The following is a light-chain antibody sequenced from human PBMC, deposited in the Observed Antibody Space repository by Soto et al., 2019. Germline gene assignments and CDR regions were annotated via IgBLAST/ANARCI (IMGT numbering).Light chain of an antibody. CDR2: GAS. CDR1: QSVSSSY. CDR3: QQYGSSLGT. Sequence: EIVLTQSPGTLSLSPGEISTLSCRASQSVSSSYLAWYQQKPGHAPRLLIYGASSRATGIPDRFSGSGSGTDFTLTISRLEPEDFAVYYCQQYGSSLGTFGQGTKLEIK. J-gene: IGKJ2*01. V-gene: IGKV3-20*01.